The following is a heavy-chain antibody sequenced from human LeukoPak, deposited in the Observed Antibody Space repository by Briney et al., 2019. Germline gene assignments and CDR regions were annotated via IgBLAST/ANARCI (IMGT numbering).Heavy chain of an antibody. V-gene: IGHV4-59*01. D-gene: IGHD6-13*01. CDR1: GFTFSSNA. CDR2: IYYSGST. Sequence: GSLRLSCAASGFTFSSNAMSWIRQPPGKGLEWIGYIYYSGSTNYNPSLKSRVTISVDTSKNQFSLKMRSVTAADTAVYFCAREDSSSPGAAAGPFDYWGQGTLVTVSS. CDR3: AREDSSSPGAAAGPFDY. J-gene: IGHJ4*02.